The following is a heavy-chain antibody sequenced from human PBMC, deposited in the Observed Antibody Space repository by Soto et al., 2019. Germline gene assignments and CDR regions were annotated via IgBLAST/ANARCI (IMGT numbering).Heavy chain of an antibody. J-gene: IGHJ6*02. CDR2: INPNSGDT. D-gene: IGHD1-26*01. CDR1: GYTFTGYY. Sequence: ASVKVSCKASGYTFTGYYVHWVRQAPGQGLEWMGWINPNSGDTYLAQRFQGRVTMNRDTSIGTAYMELRADDTAVYFCAKDLVYCRSSSCDGLDYNYFALDAWGQGTTVTVSS. CDR3: AKDLVYCRSSSCDGLDYNYFALDA. V-gene: IGHV1-2*02.